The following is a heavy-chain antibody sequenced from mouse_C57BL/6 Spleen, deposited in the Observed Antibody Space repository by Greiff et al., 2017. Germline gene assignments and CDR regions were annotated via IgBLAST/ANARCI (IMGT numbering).Heavy chain of an antibody. CDR3: ARDWDRAY. CDR2: ISSGSSTI. Sequence: VQLKESGGGLVKPGGSLKLSCAASGFTFSDYGMHWVRQAPEKGLEWVAYISSGSSTIYYADTVKGRFTISRDNAKNTLCLQMTSLRSEDTAMYYCARDWDRAYWGQGTLGTVSA. J-gene: IGHJ3*01. CDR1: GFTFSDYG. D-gene: IGHD4-1*01. V-gene: IGHV5-17*01.